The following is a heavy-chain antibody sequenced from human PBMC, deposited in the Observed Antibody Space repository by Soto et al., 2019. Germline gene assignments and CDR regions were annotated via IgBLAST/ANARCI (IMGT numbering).Heavy chain of an antibody. CDR3: ARDLPLYCRGDCNFDF. Sequence: QVQLVESGGGVVQSGGSLRLSCGGSGFIFSRYGMHWVRQAPGKGLEWVTGISYDGGERFYADSVKGRFTISRDNSKNMLDLQMSSLRPEDTAVYYCARDLPLYCRGDCNFDFWGQGTLVTVSS. CDR2: ISYDGGER. V-gene: IGHV3-30*03. D-gene: IGHD2-21*02. CDR1: GFIFSRYG. J-gene: IGHJ4*02.